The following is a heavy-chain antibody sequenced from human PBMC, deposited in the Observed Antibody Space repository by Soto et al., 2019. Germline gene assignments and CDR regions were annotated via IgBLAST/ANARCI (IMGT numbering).Heavy chain of an antibody. CDR3: ARGGFRQWLLDY. CDR2: INFDGSTT. Sequence: EVQLVESGGGLVQPGGSLRLSCEASGFTFSSYWIHWVRQIPGKGLVWVSRINFDGSTTNYADSVKGRFTVSRDNAKNTVYLQVHSLRAEDTSVYYCARGGFRQWLLDYWGQGTLVTVSS. D-gene: IGHD6-19*01. V-gene: IGHV3-74*01. CDR1: GFTFSSYW. J-gene: IGHJ4*02.